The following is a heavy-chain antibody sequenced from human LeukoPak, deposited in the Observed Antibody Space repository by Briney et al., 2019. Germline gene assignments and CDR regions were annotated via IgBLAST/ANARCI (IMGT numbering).Heavy chain of an antibody. Sequence: TGRSLRLSCAGSGFTFSSYAMSWVRQAPGKGLEWVSTISGSGGAGIYYADSVKGRFTVSRDNSRNTLYLPMNSLRAEDTAVYYCVKDRGGSPFYGMDVWGQGTTVTVSS. V-gene: IGHV3-23*01. D-gene: IGHD1-26*01. J-gene: IGHJ6*02. CDR2: ISGSGGAGI. CDR1: GFTFSSYA. CDR3: VKDRGGSPFYGMDV.